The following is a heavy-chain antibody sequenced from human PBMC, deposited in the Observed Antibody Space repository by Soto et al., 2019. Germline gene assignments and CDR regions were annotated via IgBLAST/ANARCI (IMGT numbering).Heavy chain of an antibody. Sequence: QVQLVPSGAEVKKPGSSVTVSCQASGGTFSSYAISWVRQAPGPGLAWMGGIIPIFGTANYAQTFQGSVTITADDSTSTAYMELSSLRSEDTAVYYCARDLESRTYGGGDCYYYWGQGTLVTVSS. D-gene: IGHD2-21*02. CDR1: GGTFSSYA. V-gene: IGHV1-69*12. J-gene: IGHJ4*02. CDR3: ARDLESRTYGGGDCYYY. CDR2: IIPIFGTA.